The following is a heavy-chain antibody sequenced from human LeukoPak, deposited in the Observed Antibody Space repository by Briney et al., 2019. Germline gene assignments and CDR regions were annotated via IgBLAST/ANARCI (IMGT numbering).Heavy chain of an antibody. Sequence: LSLTCTVSGGSISSSSYYWGWIRQSPGKGLEWVAYISSGGSPMYYVDSVKGRSTISRDNAKNSLYLEIHSLRVEDTGVYYCVRDSHYYDTTDPKYRLDYWGQGTLVSVSS. CDR1: GGSISSSSYY. J-gene: IGHJ4*02. V-gene: IGHV3-11*04. CDR2: ISSGGSPM. CDR3: VRDSHYYDTTDPKYRLDY. D-gene: IGHD3-22*01.